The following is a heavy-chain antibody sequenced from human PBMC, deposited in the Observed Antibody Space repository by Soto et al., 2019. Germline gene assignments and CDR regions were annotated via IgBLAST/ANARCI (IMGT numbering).Heavy chain of an antibody. J-gene: IGHJ6*02. CDR1: GFTFSSYA. D-gene: IGHD3-10*01. V-gene: IGHV3-23*01. Sequence: EVQLLESGGALVQPGGSLRLSCAASGFTFSSYAMYWVRQAPGKGLEWVSTISNSGNTYYADSVEGRFTISRDNSKNTLYLQMNSLRAEDTAAYYCAKTKFRGVVVNVWGQGTTVTVSS. CDR3: AKTKFRGVVVNV. CDR2: ISNSGNT.